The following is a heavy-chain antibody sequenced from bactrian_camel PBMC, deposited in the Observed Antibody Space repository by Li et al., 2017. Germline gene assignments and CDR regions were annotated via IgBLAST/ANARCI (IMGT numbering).Heavy chain of an antibody. V-gene: IGHV3S42*01. CDR1: GFTFSNYA. D-gene: IGHD3*01. J-gene: IGHJ4*01. Sequence: VQLVESGGDLVQPGGSLRVSCAAPGFTFSNYAMSWVRQAPGKEREGVAARANVGVTTYADSVRYRFTISQDTAKNTMSLQMNSLKPEDTAMYYCAAGRACIDLGRGRPDYWGQGTQVTVS. CDR3: AAGRACIDLGRGRPDY. CDR2: RANVGVT.